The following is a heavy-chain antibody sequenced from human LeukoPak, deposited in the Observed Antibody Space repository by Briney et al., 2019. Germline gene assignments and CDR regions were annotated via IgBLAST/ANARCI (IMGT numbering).Heavy chain of an antibody. J-gene: IGHJ3*02. D-gene: IGHD3-22*01. CDR3: AREGYDSSGYYYPDDAFDI. CDR2: INPNSGGT. Sequence: ASVKVSCKASGYTFTSYGISWVRQAPGQGLEWMGWINPNSGGTNYAQKFQGWVTMTRDTSISTAYMELSRLRSDDTAVYYCAREGYDSSGYYYPDDAFDIWGQGTMVTVSS. CDR1: GYTFTSYG. V-gene: IGHV1-2*04.